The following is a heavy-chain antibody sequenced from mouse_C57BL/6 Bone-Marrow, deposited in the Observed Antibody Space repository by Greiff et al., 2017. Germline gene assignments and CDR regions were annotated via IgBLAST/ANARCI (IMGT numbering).Heavy chain of an antibody. Sequence: DVQLQESGPELVKPGASVKMSCKASGYTFTDYNMHWVKQSHGKSLEWIGYINPNNGGTSYNQKFKGKATLTVNKSSSTAYMELRSLTSEDSAVYYCARWGLRREYWGQGTTLTVSS. V-gene: IGHV1-22*01. D-gene: IGHD2-4*01. CDR1: GYTFTDYN. CDR3: ARWGLRREY. J-gene: IGHJ2*01. CDR2: INPNNGGT.